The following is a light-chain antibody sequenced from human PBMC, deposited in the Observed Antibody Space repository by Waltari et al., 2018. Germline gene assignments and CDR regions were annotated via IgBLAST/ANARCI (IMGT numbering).Light chain of an antibody. CDR2: EVT. CDR3: CSYAGTNTFV. V-gene: IGLV2-23*02. Sequence: HSALTQPASVSGPPGQSITISCSGSSSDVGSYALVSWYQQHPGNAPKLIICEVTKRPSGVSNRFSGSKSGNTASLTISGLQAEDEGDYYCCSYAGTNTFVFGTGTKVTV. CDR1: SSDVGSYAL. J-gene: IGLJ1*01.